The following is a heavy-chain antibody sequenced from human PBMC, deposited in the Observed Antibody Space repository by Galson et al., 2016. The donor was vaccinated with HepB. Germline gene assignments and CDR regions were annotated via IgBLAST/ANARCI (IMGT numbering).Heavy chain of an antibody. D-gene: IGHD1-26*01. Sequence: SLRLSCAASGFTFSSYSTNWVRQAPGKGLEWVSSISSSSSYIYYADSVKGRFTISRDNAKNSLYQQMNSLRAEDTAVYYCARGDIVGAIFDYGGQGTLVTVSS. V-gene: IGHV3-21*01. CDR1: GFTFSSYS. CDR2: ISSSSSYI. J-gene: IGHJ4*02. CDR3: ARGDIVGAIFDY.